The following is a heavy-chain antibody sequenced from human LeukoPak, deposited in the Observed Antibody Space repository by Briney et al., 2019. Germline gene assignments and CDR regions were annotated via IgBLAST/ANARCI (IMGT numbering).Heavy chain of an antibody. CDR2: ITSSSSYI. D-gene: IGHD5-24*01. CDR1: GFTLSTYS. Sequence: GGSLRLSCAASGFTLSTYSMNWVRQAPGKGLEWVSSITSSSSYIYYADSVKGRFTISRDNAKNSLYLQMNSLRAEDTAVYYCARVTGGARNDNFYYYHMDVWGKGTTVTVSS. CDR3: ARVTGGARNDNFYYYHMDV. V-gene: IGHV3-21*01. J-gene: IGHJ6*03.